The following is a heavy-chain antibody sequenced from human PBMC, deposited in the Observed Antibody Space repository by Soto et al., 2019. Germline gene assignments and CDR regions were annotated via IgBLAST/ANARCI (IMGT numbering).Heavy chain of an antibody. CDR2: ISGSGGST. Sequence: GGSLRLSCAASGFTFSSYAMSWVRQAPGKGLEWVSAISGSGGSTYYADSVKGRFTISRDNSKHTLYLQMSSLRAADTAVYYCAKVMVKNWFDPWGQGTLVTVSS. J-gene: IGHJ5*02. D-gene: IGHD5-18*01. V-gene: IGHV3-23*01. CDR3: AKVMVKNWFDP. CDR1: GFTFSSYA.